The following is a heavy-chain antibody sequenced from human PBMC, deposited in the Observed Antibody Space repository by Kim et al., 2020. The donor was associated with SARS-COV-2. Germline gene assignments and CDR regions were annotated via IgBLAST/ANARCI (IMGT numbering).Heavy chain of an antibody. CDR3: ARWVAAAAHRHFFDY. CDR1: GYTFTSYY. CDR2: INPSGGST. J-gene: IGHJ4*02. Sequence: ASVKVSCKASGYTFTSYYMHWVRQAPGQGLEWMGIINPSGGSTSYAQKFQGRVTMTRDTSTSTVYMELSSLRSEDTAVYYCARWVAAAAHRHFFDYWGQGTLVTVSS. V-gene: IGHV1-46*01. D-gene: IGHD6-13*01.